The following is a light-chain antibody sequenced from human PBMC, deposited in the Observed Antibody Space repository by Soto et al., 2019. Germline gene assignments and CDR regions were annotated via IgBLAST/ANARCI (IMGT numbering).Light chain of an antibody. CDR2: GAS. J-gene: IGKJ5*01. CDR3: QQYTNWPPFT. V-gene: IGKV3-15*01. CDR1: QNVGTS. Sequence: IVLTQSPATLSVSPGEGASLSYRASQNVGTSLAWYQQKSGQAPRLLIYGASTRAAGVPARFSGSASGTKYTLTITSLQYEDFALYYCQQYTNWPPFTFGQGTRLEIK.